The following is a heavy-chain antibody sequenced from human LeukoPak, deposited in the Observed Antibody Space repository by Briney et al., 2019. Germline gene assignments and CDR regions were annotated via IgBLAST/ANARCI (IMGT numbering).Heavy chain of an antibody. D-gene: IGHD6-19*01. CDR3: AAASSGSPFDWFDP. V-gene: IGHV3-53*01. CDR1: GFTVSSNY. J-gene: IGHJ5*02. CDR2: IYSGGST. Sequence: PGGSLRLSCAASGFTVSSNYMSWVRQAPGKGLEWVSVIYSGGSTYYADSVKGRFTISRDNSMNTLYLQMNSLRAEDTAVYYCAAASSGSPFDWFDPWGQGTLVTVSS.